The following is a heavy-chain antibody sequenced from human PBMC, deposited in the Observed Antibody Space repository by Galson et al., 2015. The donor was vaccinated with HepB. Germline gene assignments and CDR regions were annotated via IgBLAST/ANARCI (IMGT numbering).Heavy chain of an antibody. J-gene: IGHJ4*02. CDR3: ARPRYGGYDSPYYFDY. V-gene: IGHV5-51*03. CDR2: IYPAESDT. CDR1: GYSFPNCW. Sequence: QSGAEVKKPGESLKISCKGSGYSFPNCWIRWVRQVPGKGLEWVGIIYPAESDTRYSPSFQGQVTISADKSINTAYLQWSTLRASDTAMYYCARPRYGGYDSPYYFDYWGQGTLVTVSS. D-gene: IGHD5-12*01.